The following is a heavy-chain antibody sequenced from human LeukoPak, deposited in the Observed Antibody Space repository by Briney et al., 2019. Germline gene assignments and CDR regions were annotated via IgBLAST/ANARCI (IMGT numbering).Heavy chain of an antibody. CDR1: GVSISSYY. J-gene: IGHJ4*02. CDR3: ARGYQAGTYYFDY. Sequence: SETLSLTCTVSGVSISSYYWSWIRQPPGKGLEWIGYIYYSGSTNYNPSLKSRVTISVDTSKNQFSLKLSSVTAADTAVYYCARGYQAGTYYFDYWGQGTLVTVSS. D-gene: IGHD1-1*01. CDR2: IYYSGST. V-gene: IGHV4-59*01.